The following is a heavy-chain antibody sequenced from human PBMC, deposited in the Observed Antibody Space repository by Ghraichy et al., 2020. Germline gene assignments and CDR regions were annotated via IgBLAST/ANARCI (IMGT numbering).Heavy chain of an antibody. V-gene: IGHV1-18*04. CDR1: GYTFTTHG. CDR2: IRTYNGNT. J-gene: IGHJ4*02. CDR3: AIIVATRSENY. D-gene: IGHD5-12*01. Sequence: ASVKVSCKASGYTFTTHGISWVRQAPGQGLEWMGWIRTYNGNTHYAQKLQGRVTMTTDTSTSTAYVELRSLGFDDTAVYYCAIIVATRSENYWDQGTLVTVSS.